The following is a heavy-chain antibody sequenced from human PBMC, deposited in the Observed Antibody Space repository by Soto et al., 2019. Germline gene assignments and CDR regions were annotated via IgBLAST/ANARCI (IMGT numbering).Heavy chain of an antibody. V-gene: IGHV1-2*02. CDR2: INAHSGGT. J-gene: IGHJ5*02. D-gene: IGHD6-6*01. Sequence: VASVKVSCKASGFSFTGYYIHWLRQAPGQGLEWMGWINAHSGGTEYAQKFQGRVTLTRDTSTATAYLTLTSLTSDDTALYYCAKDLTRQLAYWLDPWGQGTQVTVS. CDR3: AKDLTRQLAYWLDP. CDR1: GFSFTGYY.